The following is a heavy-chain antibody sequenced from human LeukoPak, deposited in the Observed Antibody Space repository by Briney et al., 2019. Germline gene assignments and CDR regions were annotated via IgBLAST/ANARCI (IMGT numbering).Heavy chain of an antibody. Sequence: GRSLRLSCAASGFTLSSYWMSWVRQAPGKGLEWVANIKQDGSEKYYVDSVKGRFTISRDNAKNSVYLQMNSLRAEDTALYYCARAMDSWGQGTLVTVSS. CDR2: IKQDGSEK. V-gene: IGHV3-7*03. J-gene: IGHJ4*02. CDR1: GFTLSSYW. CDR3: ARAMDS.